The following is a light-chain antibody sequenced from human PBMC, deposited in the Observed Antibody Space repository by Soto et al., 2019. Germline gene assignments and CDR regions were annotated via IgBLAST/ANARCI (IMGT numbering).Light chain of an antibody. V-gene: IGKV3-15*01. CDR3: QQFDNWPPYT. CDR2: GAS. Sequence: EIVMTQSPATLSVSPGERATLSCTASQSVSSNLAWYQQKPGQAPRLLIYGASTRATGIPGRFSGSGSGTEFTLTISSLQSEDFAVYYCQQFDNWPPYTFGQGTKVEIK. J-gene: IGKJ2*01. CDR1: QSVSSN.